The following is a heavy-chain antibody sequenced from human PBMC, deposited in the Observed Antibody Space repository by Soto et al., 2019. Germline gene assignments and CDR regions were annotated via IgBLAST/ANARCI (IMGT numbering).Heavy chain of an antibody. CDR2: IWYDGSNK. CDR1: GFTFSSYG. V-gene: IGHV3-33*01. J-gene: IGHJ6*02. Sequence: QVQLVESGGGVVQPGRSLRLSCAASGFTFSSYGMHWVRQAPGKGLEWVAVIWYDGSNKYYADSVKGRFTISRDNSKTTLYLQMNSLRAEDTAVYYCARVGGDYGVYYYYGMDVWGQGTTVTVSS. CDR3: ARVGGDYGVYYYYGMDV. D-gene: IGHD4-17*01.